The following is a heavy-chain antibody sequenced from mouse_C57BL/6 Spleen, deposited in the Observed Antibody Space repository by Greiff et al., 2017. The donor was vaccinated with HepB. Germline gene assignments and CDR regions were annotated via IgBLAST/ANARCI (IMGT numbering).Heavy chain of an antibody. CDR3: ARDRYYGNYLGYFDV. CDR2: ISDGGSYT. CDR1: GFTFSSYA. Sequence: EVQGVESGGGLVKPGGSLKLSCAASGFTFSSYAMSWVRQTPEKRLEWVATISDGGSYTYYPDNVKGRFTISRDNAKNNLYLQMSHLKSEDTAMYYCARDRYYGNYLGYFDVWGTGTTVTVSS. V-gene: IGHV5-4*01. D-gene: IGHD2-1*01. J-gene: IGHJ1*03.